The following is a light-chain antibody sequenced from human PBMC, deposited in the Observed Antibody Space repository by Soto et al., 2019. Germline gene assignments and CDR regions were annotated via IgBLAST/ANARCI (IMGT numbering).Light chain of an antibody. CDR2: GAT. CDR1: QSVRSSY. J-gene: IGKJ2*01. CDR3: QQYDSSPPYA. Sequence: EIVLTQSPGTLSLSPGERATLSCRASQSVRSSYLAWYQQKPGQAPRLLMYGATTRATGIPDRFSGSGSGTDFTLTISSLEPEDFAVYYCQQYDSSPPYAFGQGTKLEIK. V-gene: IGKV3-20*01.